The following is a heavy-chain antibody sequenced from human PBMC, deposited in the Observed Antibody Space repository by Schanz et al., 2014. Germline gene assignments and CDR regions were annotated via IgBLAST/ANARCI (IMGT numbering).Heavy chain of an antibody. CDR1: GYTFTVYY. CDR3: ARVTTGYDS. V-gene: IGHV1-2*02. CDR2: INPNSGAT. Sequence: QVQLVQSGAEVKKPGASVKVSCKASGYTFTVYYMHWVRQAPGRGLEWLGWINPNSGATSSAQKFQGRVTMTRDTSSSTVYMQLSSLTSDDTAIYYCARVTTGYDSWGQGTLVTVSS. D-gene: IGHD5-12*01. J-gene: IGHJ4*02.